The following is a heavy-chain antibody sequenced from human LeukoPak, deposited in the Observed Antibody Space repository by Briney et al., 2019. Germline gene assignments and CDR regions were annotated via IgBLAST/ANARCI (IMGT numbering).Heavy chain of an antibody. D-gene: IGHD1-26*01. J-gene: IGHJ3*02. V-gene: IGHV3-30*04. CDR2: ISDDGSNK. CDR3: AREGLVGARHDAFDI. CDR1: GFTFSSYA. Sequence: GGSLRLSCAASGFTFSSYAMHWVRQAPGKGLEWVAVISDDGSNKYYADSVKGRFTISRDNSKNTLYLQMNSLRAEDTAVYCCAREGLVGARHDAFDIWGQGTMVTVSS.